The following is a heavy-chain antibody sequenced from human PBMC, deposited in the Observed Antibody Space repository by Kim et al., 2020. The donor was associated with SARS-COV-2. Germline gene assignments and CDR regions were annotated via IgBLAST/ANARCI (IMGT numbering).Heavy chain of an antibody. J-gene: IGHJ6*02. V-gene: IGHV1-69*01. D-gene: IGHD6-13*01. Sequence: KFQGRVTITADESTSPAYMELSSLRSEDTAVYYCARSGWVAAAVYYYGMDVWGQGTTVTVSS. CDR3: ARSGWVAAAVYYYGMDV.